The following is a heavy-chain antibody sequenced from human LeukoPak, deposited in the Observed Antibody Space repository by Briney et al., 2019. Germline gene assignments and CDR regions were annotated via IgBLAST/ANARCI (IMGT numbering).Heavy chain of an antibody. J-gene: IGHJ6*02. CDR2: INPNSGGT. Sequence: ASVKVSCKASGYTFTGYYMHWVRQAPGQGLEWMGWINPNSGGTNYAQKLQGRVTMTRDTSISTAYMELSRLRSDDTAEYYCARELVVPAAAFYYYYDMDVWGQGTMVTVSS. D-gene: IGHD2-2*01. V-gene: IGHV1-2*02. CDR1: GYTFTGYY. CDR3: ARELVVPAAAFYYYYDMDV.